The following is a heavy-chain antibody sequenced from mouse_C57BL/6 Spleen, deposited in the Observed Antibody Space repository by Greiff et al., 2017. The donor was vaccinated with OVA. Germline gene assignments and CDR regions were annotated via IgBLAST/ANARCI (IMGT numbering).Heavy chain of an antibody. CDR3: AREGSQVYFDY. J-gene: IGHJ2*01. Sequence: VKLMESGAELVRPGASVKLSCKASGYTFTDYYINWVKQRPGQGLEWIARIYPGSGNTYYNEKFKGKATLTAEKSSSTAYMQLSSLTSEDSAVYFCAREGSQVYFDYWGQGTTLTVSS. V-gene: IGHV1-76*01. CDR1: GYTFTDYY. CDR2: IYPGSGNT.